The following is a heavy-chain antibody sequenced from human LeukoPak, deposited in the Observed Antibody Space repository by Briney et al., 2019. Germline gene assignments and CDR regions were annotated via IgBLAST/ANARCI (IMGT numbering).Heavy chain of an antibody. CDR3: ARQGYGDYARSAFDI. Sequence: GESLKISCKGSGYSFTSYWIGWVRQMPGKGLEWMGIIYPGDSDTRYSPSFQGQVTISADKSISTAYLQWSSLKASDTAMYYCARQGYGDYARSAFDIWGQGTMVTVSS. J-gene: IGHJ3*02. CDR1: GYSFTSYW. CDR2: IYPGDSDT. D-gene: IGHD4-17*01. V-gene: IGHV5-51*01.